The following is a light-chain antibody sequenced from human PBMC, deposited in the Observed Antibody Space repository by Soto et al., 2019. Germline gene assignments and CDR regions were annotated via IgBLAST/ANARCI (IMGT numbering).Light chain of an antibody. J-gene: IGKJ2*01. CDR1: QSVSDN. V-gene: IGKV3-15*01. Sequence: EIMMTQSPATLSVSPGERVTLSCRASQSVSDNLAWYQQKPGQAPRLLLYGASTRDTTTPAWFSGRGSGTEFTLTISTLQSEYFAVYFCEQSNNWPYSFGQGTRLDIE. CDR3: EQSNNWPYS. CDR2: GAS.